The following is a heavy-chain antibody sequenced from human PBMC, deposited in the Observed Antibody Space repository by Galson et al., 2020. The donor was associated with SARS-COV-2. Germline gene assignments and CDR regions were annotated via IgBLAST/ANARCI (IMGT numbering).Heavy chain of an antibody. CDR2: INHRGSA. J-gene: IGHJ4*02. CDR1: GGSFSDYY. CDR3: TRGAPGH. Sequence: SETLSLTCAVYGGSFSDYYWTWIRQIPGKGLEWIGQINHRGSAKYNPSLKSRVTMSVDTSKNQFSLEMKSVTAADTAVYYCTRGAPGHWGQGSLVTVSS. V-gene: IGHV4-34*01. D-gene: IGHD3-10*01.